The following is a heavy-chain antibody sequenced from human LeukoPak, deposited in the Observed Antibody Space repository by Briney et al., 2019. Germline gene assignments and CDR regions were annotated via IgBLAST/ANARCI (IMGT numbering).Heavy chain of an antibody. V-gene: IGHV4-30-2*01. CDR1: GGSISNGGYS. Sequence: PSETLSLTCAVSGGSISNGGYSWSWIRQPPGKGLEWIGYIYHSGSTSYSTSYNPSLRSRVTISEDRSKNHFSLELSSVTAADTAVYYCATYYPNYWGQGTLVTVSS. CDR3: ATYYPNY. J-gene: IGHJ4*02. CDR2: IYHSGSTSYST. D-gene: IGHD3-22*01.